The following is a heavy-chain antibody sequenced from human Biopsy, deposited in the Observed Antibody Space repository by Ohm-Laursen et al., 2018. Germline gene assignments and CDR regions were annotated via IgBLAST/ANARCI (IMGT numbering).Heavy chain of an antibody. CDR2: IYDRGSTA. J-gene: IGHJ4*02. D-gene: IGHD6-19*01. CDR3: ARGMRSSGWPYFDS. CDR1: GDSVSSGSFY. V-gene: IGHV4-61*01. Sequence: SQTLSLTCTVSGDSVSSGSFYWTWIRQPPGQALEYIGYIYDRGSTANYNPSLESRVTMSVDMPKNQFSLKLSSVTAADTAIYYCARGMRSSGWPYFDSWGQGTLVTVSS.